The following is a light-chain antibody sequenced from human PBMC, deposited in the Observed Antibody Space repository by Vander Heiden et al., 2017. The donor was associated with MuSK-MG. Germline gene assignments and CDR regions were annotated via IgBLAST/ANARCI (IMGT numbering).Light chain of an antibody. Sequence: ELVLTQSPATLSLSPGERATLSCRASQSVSSSLAWYQQKPGQAPRLLIYDASNRATGIPARFSGSGSGTDFTLTISSLEPEDFAIYYCQQRTNWSRALTFGGGTEVEIK. CDR2: DAS. CDR1: QSVSSS. CDR3: QQRTNWSRALT. V-gene: IGKV3-11*01. J-gene: IGKJ4*01.